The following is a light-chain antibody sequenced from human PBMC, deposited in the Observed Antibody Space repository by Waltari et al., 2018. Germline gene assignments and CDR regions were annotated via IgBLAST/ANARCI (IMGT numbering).Light chain of an antibody. CDR1: PGRITSDC. CDR2: KDN. J-gene: IGLJ2*01. V-gene: IGLV6-57*04. Sequence: NFVLTQPHSVSGSPGGTVTLSYTRRPGRITSDCVQWYRLRPGSAPTTIIYKDNQTPSGVPDRFSGSIDTSSNSASLTISGLTTEDEADYYCQTCDTTVLIFGGGTQLTVL. CDR3: QTCDTTVLI.